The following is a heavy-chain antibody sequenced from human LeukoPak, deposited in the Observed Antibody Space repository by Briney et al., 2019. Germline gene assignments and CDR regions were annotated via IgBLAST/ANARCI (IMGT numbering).Heavy chain of an antibody. V-gene: IGHV1-69*05. CDR1: GDIFNSYS. CDR2: IIPIFGST. CDR3: ARVGRSRGSLPNSYYYMDV. J-gene: IGHJ6*03. Sequence: GASMKVSCNASGDIFNSYSVSWVRQAPGQGLEWMGGIIPIFGSTNYAQKFQGRVTITTDQSTRTAYMELNSLSSDDTAVYYCARVGRSRGSLPNSYYYMDVWGKGTTVTVSS. D-gene: IGHD1-26*01.